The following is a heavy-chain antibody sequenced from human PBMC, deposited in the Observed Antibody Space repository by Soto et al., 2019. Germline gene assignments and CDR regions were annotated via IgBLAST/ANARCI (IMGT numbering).Heavy chain of an antibody. J-gene: IGHJ3*01. CDR1: GYTFTGYY. CDR2: INPDSGAP. V-gene: IGHV1-2*02. Sequence: ASVKVSFKTSGYTFTGYYMHWLRQAPGQGLEWMGWINPDSGAPRYPQKFQGRVTTTRDTSISTVYMELGRLRSDDTAVYYCARGSPTQYYNSSGYYSNDAFEFWGQGSMVTVSS. D-gene: IGHD3-22*01. CDR3: ARGSPTQYYNSSGYYSNDAFEF.